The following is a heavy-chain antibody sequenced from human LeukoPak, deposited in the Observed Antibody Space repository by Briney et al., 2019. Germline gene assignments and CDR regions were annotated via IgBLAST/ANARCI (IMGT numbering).Heavy chain of an antibody. Sequence: PSETLSLTCTVSSDSISSSSYYWGWIRQPPGKGLEWIGSIYYSGSTYYNPSLKSRVTISVDTSKNQFSLKLSSVTAADTAVYYCARHRRVRGYCSGGSCYNWFDPWGQGTLVTVSS. CDR1: SDSISSSSYY. V-gene: IGHV4-39*01. CDR2: IYYSGST. CDR3: ARHRRVRGYCSGGSCYNWFDP. D-gene: IGHD2-15*01. J-gene: IGHJ5*02.